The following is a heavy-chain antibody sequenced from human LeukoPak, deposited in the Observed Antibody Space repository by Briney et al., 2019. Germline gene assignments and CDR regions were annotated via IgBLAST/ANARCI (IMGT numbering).Heavy chain of an antibody. CDR3: AIMHGYYDGSGYWVQ. Sequence: GGSLRLSCAASGFTFSSYAMSWVRQAPGKGLEWVSAISGSGGSTYYADSVKGRFTISRDNSKNTLYLQMNSLRAEGTAVYYCAIMHGYYDGSGYWVQWGQGTLVTVSS. D-gene: IGHD3-22*01. CDR2: ISGSGGST. CDR1: GFTFSSYA. V-gene: IGHV3-23*01. J-gene: IGHJ4*02.